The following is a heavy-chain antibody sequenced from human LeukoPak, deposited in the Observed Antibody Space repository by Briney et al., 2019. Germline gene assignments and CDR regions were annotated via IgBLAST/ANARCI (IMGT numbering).Heavy chain of an antibody. CDR2: ISSSGNTI. CDR3: ARADFGVLIIGYYYLYMDD. J-gene: IGHJ6*03. D-gene: IGHD3-3*01. CDR1: GFTFSDSY. V-gene: IGHV3-11*01. Sequence: PGGSLRLSCAASGFTFSDSYMSWVRQAPGKGLEWLSSISSSGNTIYYADSVKGRFTVSRDNAKNSLSLQMNSLRVEDTAMYFCARADFGVLIIGYYYLYMDDWGKGTTVTVSS.